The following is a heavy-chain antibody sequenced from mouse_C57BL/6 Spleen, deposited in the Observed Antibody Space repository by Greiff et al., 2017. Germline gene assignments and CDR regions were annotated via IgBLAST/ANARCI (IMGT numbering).Heavy chain of an antibody. CDR1: GYTFTSYW. J-gene: IGHJ4*01. CDR2: IHPNSGST. CDR3: SMSMYYYRISYLYAMDY. V-gene: IGHV1-64*01. D-gene: IGHD1-1*01. Sequence: QVQLQQPGAELVKPGASVKLSCKASGYTFTSYWMHWVKQRPGQGLEWIGMIHPNSGSTNYNEKFKSKATLTVDKSSSTAYMQLSILTSEASAVYYGSMSMYYYRISYLYAMDYWGQGTSVTVSS.